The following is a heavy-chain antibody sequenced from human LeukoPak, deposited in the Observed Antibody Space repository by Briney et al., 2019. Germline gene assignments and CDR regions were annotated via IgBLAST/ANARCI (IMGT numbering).Heavy chain of an antibody. J-gene: IGHJ4*02. V-gene: IGHV3-23*01. CDR3: AKVSRQQLVLDY. CDR2: ISGSGGST. Sequence: GGSLRLSCAASGFTFSSYAMSWVRPAPGKGVEWVSAISGSGGSTYYAGSVKGRFTISRDKSKNTLYLQMNSLRAEDTAVYYCAKVSRQQLVLDYWGQGTLVTVSS. D-gene: IGHD6-13*01. CDR1: GFTFSSYA.